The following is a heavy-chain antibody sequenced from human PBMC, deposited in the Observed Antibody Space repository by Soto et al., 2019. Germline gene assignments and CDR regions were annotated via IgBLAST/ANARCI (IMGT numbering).Heavy chain of an antibody. Sequence: SETLSLTCAVYGGSFSGYYWSWIRQPPGKGLEWIGEINHSGSTNYNPSLKSRFTISVDRSKNQFSLKLSSVTAADTAVYYCARGIYDYIWGSYRYTRILDYWGQGTLVTVSS. CDR2: INHSGST. CDR3: ARGIYDYIWGSYRYTRILDY. CDR1: GGSFSGYY. D-gene: IGHD3-16*02. J-gene: IGHJ4*02. V-gene: IGHV4-34*01.